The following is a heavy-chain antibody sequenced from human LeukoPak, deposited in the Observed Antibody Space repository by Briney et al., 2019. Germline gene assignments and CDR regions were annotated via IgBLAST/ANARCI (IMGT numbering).Heavy chain of an antibody. CDR1: GGSISSYY. CDR3: SRENGAFSPFGY. V-gene: IGHV4-59*12. D-gene: IGHD2-8*01. Sequence: SETLSLTCTVSGGSISSYYWSWIRQPPGKGLEWIGYIYYSGSTNYNPSLKSRVTISVDTSKNQFSLNLNSVTAADTAVYYCSRENGAFSPFGYWGQGILVTV. CDR2: IYYSGST. J-gene: IGHJ4*02.